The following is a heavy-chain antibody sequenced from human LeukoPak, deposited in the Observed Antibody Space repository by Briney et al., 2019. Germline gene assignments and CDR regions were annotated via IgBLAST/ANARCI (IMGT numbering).Heavy chain of an antibody. Sequence: PGGSLRLPCAASGFTFSSYAMHWVRQAPGKGLEWVAVISYDGSNKYYADSVKGRFTISRDNSKNTLYLQMNSLRAEDTAVYYCARDCGRDGYNSFDYWGQGTLVTVSS. CDR2: ISYDGSNK. CDR3: ARDCGRDGYNSFDY. V-gene: IGHV3-30-3*01. CDR1: GFTFSSYA. J-gene: IGHJ4*02. D-gene: IGHD5-24*01.